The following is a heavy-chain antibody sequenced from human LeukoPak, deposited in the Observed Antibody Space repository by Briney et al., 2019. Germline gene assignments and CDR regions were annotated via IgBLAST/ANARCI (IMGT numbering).Heavy chain of an antibody. Sequence: PSETLSLTCTVSGGSISSSSYYWGWIRQPPGKGLEWIGSINYSGSTYYNPSLKSRVTISVDTSKNQFSLKLSSVTAADKAVYYCARRPQSYIDVWGKGTTVTVSS. J-gene: IGHJ6*03. V-gene: IGHV4-39*01. CDR2: INYSGST. CDR1: GGSISSSSYY. CDR3: ARRPQSYIDV.